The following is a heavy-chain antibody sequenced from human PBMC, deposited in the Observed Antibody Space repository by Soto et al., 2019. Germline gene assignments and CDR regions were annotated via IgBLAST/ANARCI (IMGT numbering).Heavy chain of an antibody. V-gene: IGHV4-31*03. CDR1: GGSISSGGYY. CDR2: IYYSGST. D-gene: IGHD3-22*01. CDR3: ARATRVPSSGYYQLDY. J-gene: IGHJ4*02. Sequence: QVQLQESGPGLVKPSQTLSLTCTVSGGSISSGGYYWSWIRQHPGKGLEWIGYIYYSGSTYYNPSLKIRVTISVDTSKNPFSLKLSSVTAADTAVYYCARATRVPSSGYYQLDYWGQGTLVTVSS.